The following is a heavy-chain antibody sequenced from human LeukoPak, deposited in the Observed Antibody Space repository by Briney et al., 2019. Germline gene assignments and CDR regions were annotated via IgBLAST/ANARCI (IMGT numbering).Heavy chain of an antibody. D-gene: IGHD6-13*01. Sequence: GGSLRLSCAASGFTFSSYGMHWVRQAPGKGLEWVAVIWYDGSNKYYADSVKGRFTISRDNSKNTLCLQMNSLRAEDTAVYYCAKDKQGDYFDYWGQGTLVTVSS. CDR3: AKDKQGDYFDY. V-gene: IGHV3-33*06. CDR1: GFTFSSYG. J-gene: IGHJ4*02. CDR2: IWYDGSNK.